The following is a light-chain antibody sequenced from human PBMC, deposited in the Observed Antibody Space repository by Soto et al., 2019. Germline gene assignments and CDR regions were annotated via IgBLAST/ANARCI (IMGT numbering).Light chain of an antibody. J-gene: IGKJ5*01. CDR2: GAS. V-gene: IGKV3-20*01. Sequence: EIVLTQSPGTLSLSPGERATLSCRASQSVSSNYFAWYQQKRGQAPRLLIHGASRRATGIPDRFSGSGSGTDFTLTIIILEPEDFAVYYCQQYGSSLSITFGQGTRLEIK. CDR3: QQYGSSLSIT. CDR1: QSVSSNY.